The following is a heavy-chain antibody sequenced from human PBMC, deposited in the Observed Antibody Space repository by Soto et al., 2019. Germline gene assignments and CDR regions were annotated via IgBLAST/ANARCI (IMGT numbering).Heavy chain of an antibody. CDR3: ARDLDPLNEYSSSSVSDY. D-gene: IGHD6-6*01. V-gene: IGHV1-69*13. J-gene: IGHJ4*02. CDR1: GGTFSSYA. CDR2: IIPIFGTA. Sequence: ASVKVSCKASGGTFSSYAISWVRQAPGQGLEWMGGIIPIFGTATYAQKFQGRVTITADESTSTAYMELSSLRSEDTAVYYCARDLDPLNEYSSSSVSDYWGQGTLVTVSS.